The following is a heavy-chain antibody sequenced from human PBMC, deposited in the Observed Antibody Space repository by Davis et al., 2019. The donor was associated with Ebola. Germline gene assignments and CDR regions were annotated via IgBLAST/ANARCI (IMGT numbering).Heavy chain of an antibody. D-gene: IGHD3-10*01. CDR2: ISYSGST. J-gene: IGHJ4*02. CDR3: ARGPLYYYGSGSYYFY. CDR1: GVSINNYY. Sequence: SETLSLTCTVSGVSINNYYWSWIRQPPGKGLEWIGYISYSGSTNYNPSLKSGVSISLDTTKNQVSLRVTSVTAADTAVYYCARGPLYYYGSGSYYFYWGQGTLVTVSS. V-gene: IGHV4-59*01.